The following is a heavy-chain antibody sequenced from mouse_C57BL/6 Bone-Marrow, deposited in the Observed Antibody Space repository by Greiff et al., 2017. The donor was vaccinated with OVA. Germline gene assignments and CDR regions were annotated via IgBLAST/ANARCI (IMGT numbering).Heavy chain of an antibody. V-gene: IGHV5-4*03. D-gene: IGHD4-1*01. Sequence: EVMLVESGGGLVKPGGSLKLSCAASGFTFSSYAMSWVRQTPEKRLEWVATISDGGSYTYYPDNVKGRFTLSRDNAKNNLYLQMSHLKSEDTAMYYCARNWYWYFDVWGTGTTVTVSS. CDR1: GFTFSSYA. CDR2: ISDGGSYT. CDR3: ARNWYWYFDV. J-gene: IGHJ1*03.